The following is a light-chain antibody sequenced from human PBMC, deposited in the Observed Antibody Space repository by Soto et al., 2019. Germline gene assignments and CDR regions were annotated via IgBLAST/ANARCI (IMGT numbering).Light chain of an antibody. CDR2: EAS. CDR1: QSINNW. CDR3: QQYNSYSYT. Sequence: DFQMTQSPSTLSASVGDGVAITCRASQSINNWLAWYQQKPGKAPKLLIYEASNLQSGVPPRFSGSGSGTEFILTISSLQPDDFATYYCQQYNSYSYTFGQGTKVDIK. J-gene: IGKJ2*01. V-gene: IGKV1-5*03.